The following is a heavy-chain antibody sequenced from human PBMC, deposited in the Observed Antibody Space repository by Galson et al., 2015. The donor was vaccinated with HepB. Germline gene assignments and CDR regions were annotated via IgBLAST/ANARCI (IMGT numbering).Heavy chain of an antibody. CDR2: MNPNSGNT. CDR1: GYTFTSYD. J-gene: IGHJ5*02. Sequence: SVKVSCKASGYTFTSYDINWVRQATGQGLEWMGWMNPNSGNTGYAQKFQGRVTMTRNTSISTAYMELSSLRSEDTAVYYCARDSGPMYNWFDPWGQGTLVTVSS. V-gene: IGHV1-8*01. D-gene: IGHD7-27*01. CDR3: ARDSGPMYNWFDP.